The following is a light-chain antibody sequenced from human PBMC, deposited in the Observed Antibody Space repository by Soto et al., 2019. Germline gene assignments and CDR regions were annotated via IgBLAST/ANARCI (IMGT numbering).Light chain of an antibody. V-gene: IGLV2-14*01. J-gene: IGLJ1*01. CDR1: SSDVGGYNY. CDR3: NSYTSKSTGV. CDR2: EVS. Sequence: QSALTQPASVSGSPGQSINISSTGTSSDVGGYNYVSWYQQHPGKAPKLIIYEVSNRPSGVSNRFSGSKSGNTASLTISGLQAEDEADYYCNSYTSKSTGVFGTGTKVTVL.